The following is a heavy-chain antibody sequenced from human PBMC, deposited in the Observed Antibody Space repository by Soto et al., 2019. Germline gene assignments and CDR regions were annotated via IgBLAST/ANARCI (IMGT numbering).Heavy chain of an antibody. Sequence: QVHLEQSGAEVKKPGDSVKVSCKASGYTFTHFYITWVRQAPGQGLEWMGAINPHNFNTNFAQKFQGRVTLTTDTSTNTAYMELRSLTSDDTAVYYCARDEGGYDILTGYYKAHHFDYWGQGVLVTVSS. CDR1: GYTFTHFY. J-gene: IGHJ4*02. CDR2: INPHNFNT. D-gene: IGHD3-9*01. CDR3: ARDEGGYDILTGYYKAHHFDY. V-gene: IGHV1-18*01.